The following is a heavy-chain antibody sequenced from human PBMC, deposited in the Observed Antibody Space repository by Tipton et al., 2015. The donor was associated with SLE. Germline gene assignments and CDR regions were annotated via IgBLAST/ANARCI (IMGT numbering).Heavy chain of an antibody. D-gene: IGHD3-16*01. CDR1: GFTFSSYT. J-gene: IGHJ4*02. CDR3: ALPRDSIGAYKPFNH. V-gene: IGHV3-23*01. CDR2: ITGGSDGT. Sequence: SLRLSCAASGFTFSSYTMTWVRQAPGKGLEWVSSITGGSDGTTYADSVKGRFTISRDNSQNTLYLQMNSLRAEDTAVYYCALPRDSIGAYKPFNHWGQGTLATVSS.